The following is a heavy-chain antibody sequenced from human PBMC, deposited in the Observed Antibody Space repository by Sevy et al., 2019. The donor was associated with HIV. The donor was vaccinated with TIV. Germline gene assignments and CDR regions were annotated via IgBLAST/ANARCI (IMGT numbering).Heavy chain of an antibody. V-gene: IGHV4-39*01. CDR3: AGQLRGGGD. CDR2: IYYSGST. J-gene: IGHJ4*02. D-gene: IGHD4-17*01. CDR1: GGSISSSGYY. Sequence: SETLSLTCTVSGGSISSSGYYWGWIRQPPGKGLEWIGSIYYSGSTYYNPSLKSRVTISIDTSKNQFSLKLKSVTAADTAVYYCAGQLRGGGDWGQGTLVTVSS.